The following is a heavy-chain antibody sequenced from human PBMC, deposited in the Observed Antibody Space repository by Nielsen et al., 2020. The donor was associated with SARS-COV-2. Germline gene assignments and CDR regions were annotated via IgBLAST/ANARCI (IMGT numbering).Heavy chain of an antibody. CDR3: ARVPGRTRRDGYNSFITYHYYGMDV. V-gene: IGHV3-30-3*01. CDR2: ISYDGSNK. Sequence: VRQAPGKGLEWVAVISYDGSNKYYADSVKGRFTISRDNSKNTLYLQMNSLRAEDTAVYYCARVPGRTRRDGYNSFITYHYYGMDVWGQGTTVTVSS. D-gene: IGHD5-24*01. J-gene: IGHJ6*02.